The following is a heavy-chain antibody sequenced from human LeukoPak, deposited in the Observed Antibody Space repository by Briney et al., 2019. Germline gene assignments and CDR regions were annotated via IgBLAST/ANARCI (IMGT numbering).Heavy chain of an antibody. CDR1: GYTFTSYD. Sequence: ASVKVSCTASGYTFTSYDINWVRQATGQGLEWMGWMNPNSGNTGSAQRFQGRITMTRDTSISTAYMELSSLRFEDMAVYYCARGPLVRLPSSFDPWGQGTLVTVSS. V-gene: IGHV1-8*01. CDR3: ARGPLVRLPSSFDP. D-gene: IGHD3-16*02. J-gene: IGHJ5*02. CDR2: MNPNSGNT.